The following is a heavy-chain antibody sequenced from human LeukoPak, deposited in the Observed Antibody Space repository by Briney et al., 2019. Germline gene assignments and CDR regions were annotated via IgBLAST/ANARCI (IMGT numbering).Heavy chain of an antibody. Sequence: GGSLRLSCAASGFTFSSYGMHWVRQAPGKGLEWVAVISYDGSNKYYADSVKGRFTISRDNSKNTLYLQMNSLRAEDTAVYYCARDLRVAATYWFDPWGQGTLVTVSS. CDR3: ARDLRVAATYWFDP. D-gene: IGHD2-15*01. V-gene: IGHV3-30*03. J-gene: IGHJ5*02. CDR2: ISYDGSNK. CDR1: GFTFSSYG.